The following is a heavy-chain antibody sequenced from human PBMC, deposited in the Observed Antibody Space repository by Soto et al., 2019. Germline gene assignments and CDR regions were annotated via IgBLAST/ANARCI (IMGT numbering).Heavy chain of an antibody. CDR2: ISYDGSNK. D-gene: IGHD3-22*01. Sequence: ESGGGVVQPGRSLRLSCAASGFTFSSYAMHWVRQAPGKGLEWVAVISYDGSNKYYADSVKGRFTISRDNSKNTLYLQMNSLRAEDTAVYYCARDFSHDSSGSSHWGQGTLVTVSS. CDR1: GFTFSSYA. CDR3: ARDFSHDSSGSSH. V-gene: IGHV3-30-3*01. J-gene: IGHJ4*02.